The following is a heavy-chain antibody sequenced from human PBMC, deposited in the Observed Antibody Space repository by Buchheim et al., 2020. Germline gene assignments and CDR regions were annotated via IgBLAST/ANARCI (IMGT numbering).Heavy chain of an antibody. CDR1: GFTFSNYA. CDR2: VTHNGGST. V-gene: IGHV3-23*01. Sequence: EVQLLESGVGLVQPGGSLRLSCAASGFTFSNYAMSWVRQAPGKGLEWVSTVTHNGGSTYYADSVKGRFTISRDNSKNTLYMQMNSLRGEDTAIYYCAKDWAGVAWDSWGQGT. CDR3: AKDWAGVAWDS. D-gene: IGHD6-19*01. J-gene: IGHJ4*02.